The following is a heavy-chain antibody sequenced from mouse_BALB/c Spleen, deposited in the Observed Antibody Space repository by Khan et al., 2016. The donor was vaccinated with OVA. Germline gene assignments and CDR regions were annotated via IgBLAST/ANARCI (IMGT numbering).Heavy chain of an antibody. CDR1: GYTFINYW. CDR2: INPSTAYT. D-gene: IGHD1-1*01. V-gene: IGHV1-7*01. J-gene: IGHJ2*01. Sequence: VELVVSGAELAKPGASVKMSCKASGYTFINYWILWVKQRPGQGLEWLGYINPSTAYTEYNQNYKDKATLTADKSSRTAYMQLSSLTSEDSAVYYCARRGLRWDFDYWGQGTTLTVSS. CDR3: ARRGLRWDFDY.